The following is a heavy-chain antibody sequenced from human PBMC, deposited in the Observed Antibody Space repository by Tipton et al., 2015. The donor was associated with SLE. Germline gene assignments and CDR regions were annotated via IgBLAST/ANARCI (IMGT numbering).Heavy chain of an antibody. Sequence: TLSLTCAVSGGSFSGYYWCWIRQPPGKGLEGIGEINHSGRTNYNPSLKSRVTISVDTSKNQFSLKLSSVTAADTAVYYCVRSNWNLDYWGQGTLFTVSS. CDR1: GGSFSGYY. CDR3: VRSNWNLDY. V-gene: IGHV4-34*01. J-gene: IGHJ4*02. D-gene: IGHD1-20*01. CDR2: INHSGRT.